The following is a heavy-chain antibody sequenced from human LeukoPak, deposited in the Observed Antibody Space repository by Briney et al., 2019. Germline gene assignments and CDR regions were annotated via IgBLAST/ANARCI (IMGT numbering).Heavy chain of an antibody. CDR1: GYSFTSYY. J-gene: IGHJ4*02. V-gene: IGHV1-46*01. CDR2: INPSGGST. CDR3: ARDDSVRRYYDSSGYSPDY. D-gene: IGHD3-22*01. Sequence: ASVKVSCKASGYSFTSYYMHWVRQAPGQGLEWMGIINPSGGSTSYAQKFQGRVTMTRDTSTSTVYMDLSSLRSEDTAVYYCARDDSVRRYYDSSGYSPDYWGQGTLVTASS.